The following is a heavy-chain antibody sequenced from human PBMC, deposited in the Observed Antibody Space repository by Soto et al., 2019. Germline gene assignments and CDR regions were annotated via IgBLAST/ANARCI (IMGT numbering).Heavy chain of an antibody. J-gene: IGHJ3*02. D-gene: IGHD4-17*01. V-gene: IGHV4-31*03. CDR1: GGSISSGGYY. CDR3: AREKRSTVDAFDI. CDR2: IYYSGST. Sequence: QVQLQESGPGLVKPSQTLSLTCTVSGGSISSGGYYWSWIRQHPGKGLEWIGHIYYSGSTNYNPSLKSRVTMSVDTSKNQFSLKLSSVTAADTAVYYCAREKRSTVDAFDIWGQGTMVTVSS.